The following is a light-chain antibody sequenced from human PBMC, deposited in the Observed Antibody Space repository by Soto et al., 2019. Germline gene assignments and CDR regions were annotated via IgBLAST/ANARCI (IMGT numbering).Light chain of an antibody. CDR2: EVG. CDR1: SSDIGTYIY. V-gene: IGLV2-14*01. J-gene: IGLJ2*01. CDR3: SAYTSSNSVG. Sequence: QSVLTQPASVSGSPGQSITISCTGTSSDIGTYIYVSWYLQHPGKAPKLLIYEVGNRPSGVSNRFSGSKSGNTASLTISGLQAEDEADYYCSAYTSSNSVGFGGGTKVTV.